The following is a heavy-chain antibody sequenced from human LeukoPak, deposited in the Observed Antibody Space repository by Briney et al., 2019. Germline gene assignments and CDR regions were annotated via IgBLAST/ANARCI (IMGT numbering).Heavy chain of an antibody. CDR2: ISGSGGST. J-gene: IGHJ4*02. CDR1: GITLSIYG. D-gene: IGHD3-22*01. Sequence: GGSLRLSCAVSGITLSIYGMSWVRQAPGKGLEWVAGISGSGGSTYYADSVKGRFTVSRDNPKNTLYLQMNSLRAEDTAFYFCAKRGVVIRVILVGFHKEAYYFDSWGQGALVTVSS. V-gene: IGHV3-23*01. CDR3: AKRGVVIRVILVGFHKEAYYFDS.